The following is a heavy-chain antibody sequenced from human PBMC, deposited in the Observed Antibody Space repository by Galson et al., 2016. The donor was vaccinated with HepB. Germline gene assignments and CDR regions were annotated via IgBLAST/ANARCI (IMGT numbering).Heavy chain of an antibody. D-gene: IGHD2/OR15-2a*01. CDR2: VSRDATTT. J-gene: IGHJ4*02. CDR1: GFTFSSYA. CDR3: AREVTSHFELDY. V-gene: IGHV3-30-3*01. Sequence: LRLSCAASGFTFSSYAMNWVRQAPGKGLEWVAVVSRDATTTYYAHSMKGRFTISRDNSMNTVYLQMNNLRDDDTGVYYCAREVTSHFELDYWGQGALVTVSS.